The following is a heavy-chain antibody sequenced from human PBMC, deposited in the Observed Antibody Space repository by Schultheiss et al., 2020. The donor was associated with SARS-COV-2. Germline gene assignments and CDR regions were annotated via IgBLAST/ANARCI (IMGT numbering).Heavy chain of an antibody. V-gene: IGHV4-30-4*01. CDR2: IYYSGST. D-gene: IGHD6-13*01. Sequence: SETLSLTCAVSGGSISSGDYYWSWIRQPPGKGLEWIGYIYYSGSTYYNPSLKSRVTITVDTSKNQFTLKLSSVTAADTAVYYCARHLSSWSTPLYYFDYWGQGTLVTVSS. J-gene: IGHJ4*02. CDR3: ARHLSSWSTPLYYFDY. CDR1: GGSISSGDYY.